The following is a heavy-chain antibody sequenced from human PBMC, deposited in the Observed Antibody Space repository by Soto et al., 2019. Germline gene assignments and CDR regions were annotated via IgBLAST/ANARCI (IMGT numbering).Heavy chain of an antibody. CDR2: INSDGSST. Sequence: LRLSCAASGFTFSSYWMHWVRQAPGKGLVWVSRINSDGSSTSYADSVKGRFTISRDNAKNTLYLQMNSLRAEDTAVYYYARFSMVRGYNWFDPWCQGTLVTVSS. CDR1: GFTFSSYW. CDR3: ARFSMVRGYNWFDP. D-gene: IGHD3-10*01. J-gene: IGHJ5*02. V-gene: IGHV3-74*01.